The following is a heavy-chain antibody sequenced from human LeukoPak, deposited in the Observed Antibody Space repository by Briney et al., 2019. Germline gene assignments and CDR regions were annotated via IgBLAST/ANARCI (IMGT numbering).Heavy chain of an antibody. CDR2: IHTSGST. V-gene: IGHV4-4*07. CDR3: ARDRTGYIGYEGDPFDI. Sequence: SETLSLTCTVSGGSISSRYWSWIRQSAGKGPEWIGRIHTSGSTNYNPSLRSRLTMSVDTSKNQFSLKLTSVTAADTAVYYCARDRTGYIGYEGDPFDIWGQGTMVTVSS. CDR1: GGSISSRY. J-gene: IGHJ3*02. D-gene: IGHD5-12*01.